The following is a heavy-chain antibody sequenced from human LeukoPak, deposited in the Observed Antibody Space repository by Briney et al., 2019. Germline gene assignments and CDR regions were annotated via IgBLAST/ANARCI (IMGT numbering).Heavy chain of an antibody. CDR3: TTDGIVVVPAAIGGSYGMDV. Sequence: GGSLRLSCAASGFTFSNAWMSWVRQAPGKGLEWVGRIKSKPDGGTTDYAAPVKGRFTISGDDSKNTLYLQMNSLKTEDTAVYYCTTDGIVVVPAAIGGSYGMDVWGQGTTVTVSS. J-gene: IGHJ6*02. V-gene: IGHV3-15*01. D-gene: IGHD2-2*02. CDR2: IKSKPDGGTT. CDR1: GFTFSNAW.